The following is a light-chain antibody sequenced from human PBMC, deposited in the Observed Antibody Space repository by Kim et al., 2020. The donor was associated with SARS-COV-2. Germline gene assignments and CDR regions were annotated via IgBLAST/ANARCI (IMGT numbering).Light chain of an antibody. CDR3: QVWDSSSDHYV. CDR1: NIGSKS. V-gene: IGLV3-21*04. J-gene: IGLJ1*01. CDR2: YDS. Sequence: SYELTQPPSVSVAPGKTARITCGGDNIGSKSAHWSQQKPGQAPVVVMFYDSDRPSGVPERFSGSNSGNTATLTISRVEAGDEADYYCQVWDSSSDHYVFGTGTKVTVL.